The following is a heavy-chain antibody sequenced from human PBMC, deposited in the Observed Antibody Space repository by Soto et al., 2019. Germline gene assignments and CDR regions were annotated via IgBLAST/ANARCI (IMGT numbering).Heavy chain of an antibody. D-gene: IGHD4-17*01. V-gene: IGHV1-8*01. Sequence: QVQLVQSGAEVKKPGASVKVSCKASGYIFTSHDINWVRQATGQGLEWMGWTNPKSGNTGYAQKFQGRITMTRDSSISTAYMVLNSLRSDDTAIYYCARTHGDLDYWGQGTLVTVSS. CDR2: TNPKSGNT. CDR3: ARTHGDLDY. CDR1: GYIFTSHD. J-gene: IGHJ4*02.